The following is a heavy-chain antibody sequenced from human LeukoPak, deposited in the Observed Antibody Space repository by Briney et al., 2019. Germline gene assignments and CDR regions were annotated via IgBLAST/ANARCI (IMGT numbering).Heavy chain of an antibody. Sequence: SETLFLTCTVSGGSIINYYWSWIRQPPGKGLERIGYIYYTGSTNYNPSLESRVTISVDTAKNQFSLKVTSVTAADTAVYYCARGSILDYWGQGILVTVSS. D-gene: IGHD2-15*01. CDR1: GGSIINYY. J-gene: IGHJ4*02. CDR3: ARGSILDY. CDR2: IYYTGST. V-gene: IGHV4-59*08.